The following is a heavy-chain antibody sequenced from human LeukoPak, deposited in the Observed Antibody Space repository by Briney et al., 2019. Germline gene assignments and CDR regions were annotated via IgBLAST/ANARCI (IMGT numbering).Heavy chain of an antibody. V-gene: IGHV3-21*01. J-gene: IGHJ3*02. D-gene: IGHD2-21*02. CDR2: ISSSSSYI. Sequence: GGSLRLSCAASGFTFSSYSMNWVRQAPGKGLEWVSSISSSSSYIYYADSVKGRFTISRDNAKNSLYLQMNSLRAEDTAVYYCARLTLGGGDEVVGAFDIWGQGTIVTVSS. CDR1: GFTFSSYS. CDR3: ARLTLGGGDEVVGAFDI.